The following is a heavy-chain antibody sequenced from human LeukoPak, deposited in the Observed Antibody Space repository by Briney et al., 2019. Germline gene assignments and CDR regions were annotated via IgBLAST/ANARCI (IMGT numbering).Heavy chain of an antibody. CDR2: FSASGNS. CDR1: GDSISSDDYY. V-gene: IGHV4-61*02. D-gene: IGHD2-15*01. Sequence: SETLSLTCTVSGDSISSDDYYWSWIRQPAGKGLEWIGRFSASGNSNYNPSLKSRLTISVDRSKNQFSLKLTSVTAADTAMYYCARDTGGFDIWGQGAMVTVSS. J-gene: IGHJ3*02. CDR3: ARDTGGFDI.